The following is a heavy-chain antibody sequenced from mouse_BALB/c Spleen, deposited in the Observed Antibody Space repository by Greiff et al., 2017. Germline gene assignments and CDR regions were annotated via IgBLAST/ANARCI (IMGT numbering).Heavy chain of an antibody. D-gene: IGHD2-4*01. CDR3: AKKGSGITTLAY. CDR1: GFSLTSYG. Sequence: QVQLQQSGPSLVQPSQSLSITCTVSGFSLTSYGVHWVRQSPGKGLEWLGVIWRGGSTDYNAAFMSRLSITKDNSKSQVFFKMNSLQADDTAIYYCAKKGSGITTLAYWCQGTLVTVSA. J-gene: IGHJ3*01. CDR2: IWRGGST. V-gene: IGHV2-5-1*01.